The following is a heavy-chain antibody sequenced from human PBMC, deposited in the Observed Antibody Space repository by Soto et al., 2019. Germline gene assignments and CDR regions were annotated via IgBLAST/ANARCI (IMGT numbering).Heavy chain of an antibody. Sequence: EVQLVNSGGGLVKSGGSLRLSCAASGVTVPNARMNWVRQAPGKGLEWVGRIKSKVDGGATDYSAPVKGRFSISRDDSKNTLYLQMDSLKTEDTAVYYCTATKIGEGNALYIWGQGTMVTVSS. J-gene: IGHJ3*02. CDR3: TATKIGEGNALYI. CDR2: IKSKVDGGAT. CDR1: GVTVPNAR. V-gene: IGHV3-15*07.